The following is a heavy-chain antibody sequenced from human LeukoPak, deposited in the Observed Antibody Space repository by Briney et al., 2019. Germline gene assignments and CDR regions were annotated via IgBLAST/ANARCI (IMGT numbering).Heavy chain of an antibody. CDR1: GYTFTSYD. CDR2: VNPNSGNT. V-gene: IGHV1-8*01. J-gene: IGHJ4*02. D-gene: IGHD6-19*01. CDR3: ARVQWLAPQYYFDY. Sequence: AASVKVSCKASGYTFTSYDINWVRQAPGQGLEWMGWVNPNSGNTGYAQKFQGRVTMTRNTSISTAYMELSSLRSEDTAVYYCARVQWLAPQYYFDYWGQGTLVTVSS.